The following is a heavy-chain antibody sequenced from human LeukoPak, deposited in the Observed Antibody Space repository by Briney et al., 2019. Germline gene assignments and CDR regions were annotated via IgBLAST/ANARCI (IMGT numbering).Heavy chain of an antibody. CDR1: GFTFSSYS. CDR2: INNFGGST. Sequence: GGSLRLSCAASGFTFSSYSMGWVRQAPGKGLEWVAVINNFGGSTFYADSVKGRFTISRDNSKSTLYLQMNSLRAEDTAVYYCARLQLHCSSTSCYSTRAYYYYGMDVWGQGTTVTVSS. V-gene: IGHV3-23*01. J-gene: IGHJ6*02. D-gene: IGHD2-2*01. CDR3: ARLQLHCSSTSCYSTRAYYYYGMDV.